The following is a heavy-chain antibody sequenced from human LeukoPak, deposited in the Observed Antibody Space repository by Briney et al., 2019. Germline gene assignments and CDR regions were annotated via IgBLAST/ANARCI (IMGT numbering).Heavy chain of an antibody. CDR1: GFTFSSYG. CDR3: AKVLTAERLLDY. V-gene: IGHV3-23*01. D-gene: IGHD1-1*01. J-gene: IGHJ4*02. CDR2: ISGSGGST. Sequence: GGSLRLSCAASGFTFSSYGMSWVRQAPGKGLEWVSAISGSGGSTYYADSVKGRFTISRDNSKNTLYLQMNSLRAEDTAVYYCAKVLTAERLLDYWGQGTLVTVSS.